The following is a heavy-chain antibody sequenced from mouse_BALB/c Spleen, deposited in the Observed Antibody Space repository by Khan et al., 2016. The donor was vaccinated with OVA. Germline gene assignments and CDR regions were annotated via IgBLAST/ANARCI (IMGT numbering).Heavy chain of an antibody. CDR1: GYTFTDYA. D-gene: IGHD1-1*02. CDR3: ARGGKFAY. CDR2: ISSYYGDP. J-gene: IGHJ3*01. V-gene: IGHV1S137*01. Sequence: VQLQESGAELVRPGVSLKISCKGSGYTFTDYAMHWVKQSHAKSLEWIGVISSYYGDPDYNQKFKGKATMTVDRSSSTAYMELARLTSEDSAIYYCARGGKFAYWGQGTLVTVSA.